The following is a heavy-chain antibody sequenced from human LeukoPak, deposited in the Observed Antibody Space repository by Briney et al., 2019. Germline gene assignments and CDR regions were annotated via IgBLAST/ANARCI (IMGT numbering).Heavy chain of an antibody. CDR2: IYPGDSDT. D-gene: IGHD4/OR15-4a*01. V-gene: IGHV5-51*01. Sequence: GESLKISCKGSGFSFTSYWIAWVRQMPGKGLEWMGIIYPGDSDTRYSPSFQGQVTISADKSISTAYLQWSALKASDTAMYHCARPNREDAFDIWGQGTMVTVSS. CDR3: ARPNREDAFDI. CDR1: GFSFTSYW. J-gene: IGHJ3*02.